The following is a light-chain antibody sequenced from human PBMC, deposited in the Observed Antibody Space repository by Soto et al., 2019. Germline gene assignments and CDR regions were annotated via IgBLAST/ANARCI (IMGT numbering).Light chain of an antibody. CDR2: NVS. Sequence: DVVMTQSPLSLPVTIGQPASISCRSSQSLVHSSGNTFLNWVQQRPGQSPRRLIYNVSKRDSGVTDRFSGSGSGSDFTLKISRLEAEDVGVYYCMQGTHWPLTFGGGTKVEIK. CDR1: QSLVHSSGNTF. J-gene: IGKJ4*01. V-gene: IGKV2-30*02. CDR3: MQGTHWPLT.